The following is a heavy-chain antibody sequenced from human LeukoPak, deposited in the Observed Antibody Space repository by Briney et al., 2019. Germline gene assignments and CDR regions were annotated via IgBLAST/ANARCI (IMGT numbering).Heavy chain of an antibody. CDR3: AKDSLSGFDY. D-gene: IGHD2-15*01. CDR2: IYSGGST. V-gene: IGHV3-53*01. Sequence: PGGSLTLSCPPSGFTVISNYMSWVRQAPGKGLEWVSVIYSGGSTYSADSVKGRFTISRDNSKNTLYLQMNSLRAEDTAVYYCAKDSLSGFDYWGQGTLVTVSS. CDR1: GFTVISNY. J-gene: IGHJ4*02.